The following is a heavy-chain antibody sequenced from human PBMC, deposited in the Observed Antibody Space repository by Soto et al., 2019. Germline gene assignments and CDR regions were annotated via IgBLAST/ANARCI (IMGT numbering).Heavy chain of an antibody. V-gene: IGHV1-18*01. J-gene: IGHJ6*02. CDR1: GYTFTRYG. CDR3: AREGYCSGGSCALYYHDYFGMDV. CDR2: ISTYNGNT. Sequence: QVQLVQSGAEVKKPGASVKVSCKASGYTFTRYGISWVRQAPGQGLEWMGWISTYNGNTNYAQNLKGRDTMTTDTSTSTAYMELRSLTSDDTAVYYCAREGYCSGGSCALYYHDYFGMDVWGQGTTVNVSS. D-gene: IGHD2-15*01.